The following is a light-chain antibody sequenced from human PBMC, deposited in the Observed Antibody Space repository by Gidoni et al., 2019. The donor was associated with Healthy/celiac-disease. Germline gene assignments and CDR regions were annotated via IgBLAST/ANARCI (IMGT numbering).Light chain of an antibody. J-gene: IGKJ2*01. V-gene: IGKV1-39*01. Sequence: DIQMTQSLSSLSVSVGDRVTITCRASQSISSYLNWYQQKPGKAPKLLICAASTLQSGVPSRFSGSGSGTDFTLTISSLQPEDFATYYCQQSYSTPMYAFGQGTKLEIK. CDR1: QSISSY. CDR3: QQSYSTPMYA. CDR2: AAS.